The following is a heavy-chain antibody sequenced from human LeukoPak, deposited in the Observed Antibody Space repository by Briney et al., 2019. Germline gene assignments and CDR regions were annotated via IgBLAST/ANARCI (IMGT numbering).Heavy chain of an antibody. CDR3: ARYSTVVNSGNLYGMDV. V-gene: IGHV1-69*02. CDR1: GGTFGSYT. CDR2: IIPLVDMA. D-gene: IGHD4-23*01. J-gene: IGHJ6*02. Sequence: SVMVSCKASGGTFGSYTITWVRQAPGQGLEWMGRIIPLVDMAKYAQRFQGRVTITADRSTSTAYMELTSLRSEDTAVYYCARYSTVVNSGNLYGMDVWGQGTTVTVSS.